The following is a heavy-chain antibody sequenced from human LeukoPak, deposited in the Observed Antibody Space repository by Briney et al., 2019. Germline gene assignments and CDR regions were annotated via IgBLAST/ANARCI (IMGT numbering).Heavy chain of an antibody. V-gene: IGHV4-59*08. J-gene: IGHJ4*02. CDR2: IKYREST. CDR3: ARQDNSGYYPFDS. CDR1: GGPLGSYL. Sequence: SETLSHTCCGSGGPLGSYLGRWIPQPPGRGLGWIGYIKYRESTDYNPSLKSRLTISVDTSKNQFSLNLTSVTAADTAVYYGARQDNSGYYPFDSWGQGTLVNVSS. D-gene: IGHD3-22*01.